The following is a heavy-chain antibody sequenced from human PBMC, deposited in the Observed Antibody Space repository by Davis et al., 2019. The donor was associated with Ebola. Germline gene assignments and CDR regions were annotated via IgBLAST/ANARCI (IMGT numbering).Heavy chain of an antibody. V-gene: IGHV3-23*01. J-gene: IGHJ6*04. Sequence: GGSLRLSCTASGFIFGDYAMTWVRQAPGKGLEWVSAISGSGGTTYYAGSVKGRFTVSRDNSKKTMYLQMNSLRAEDTAVYYCARSGLSFGVVKYHYGMDVWGKGTTVTVSS. CDR3: ARSGLSFGVVKYHYGMDV. D-gene: IGHD3-3*01. CDR1: GFIFGDYA. CDR2: ISGSGGTT.